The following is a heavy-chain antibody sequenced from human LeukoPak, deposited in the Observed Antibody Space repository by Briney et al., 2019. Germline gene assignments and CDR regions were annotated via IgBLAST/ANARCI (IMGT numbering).Heavy chain of an antibody. J-gene: IGHJ4*02. CDR3: AITPYDILTGYYSWRIDY. CDR1: GYTFSSHG. D-gene: IGHD3-9*01. V-gene: IGHV1-18*01. Sequence: GASVKVSCKASGYTFSSHGISWVRQAPGQGLEWMGWISPYKGNTNYAQNLKGRVTMTTERSTSTAYMELRSLRSDDTAVYYCAITPYDILTGYYSWRIDYWGQGTLVTVSS. CDR2: ISPYKGNT.